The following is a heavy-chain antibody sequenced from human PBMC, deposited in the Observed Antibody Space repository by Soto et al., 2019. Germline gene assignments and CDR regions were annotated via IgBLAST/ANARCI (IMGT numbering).Heavy chain of an antibody. V-gene: IGHV3-30*18. D-gene: IGHD3-16*02. J-gene: IGHJ4*02. Sequence: QVQLVESGGGVVQPGRSLRLSCAASAFTFSNYGMHWVRQAPGKGLEWVAVISYDASNKYYADSVKGRFTISRDNSKNTLYLQMNSLRPDDTAVYYCSKDTLPMYRVSVGMDDDWGQGTLVTVSS. CDR1: AFTFSNYG. CDR2: ISYDASNK. CDR3: SKDTLPMYRVSVGMDDD.